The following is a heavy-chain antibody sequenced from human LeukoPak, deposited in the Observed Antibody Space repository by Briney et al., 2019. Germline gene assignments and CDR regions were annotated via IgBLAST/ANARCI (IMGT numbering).Heavy chain of an antibody. CDR3: ARVGYCSSTSCSGDY. CDR2: IIPIFGTA. J-gene: IGHJ4*02. V-gene: IGHV1-69*05. D-gene: IGHD2-2*01. Sequence: SVKVSCKASGGTFSSYAISWVRQAPGQGLEWMGRIIPIFGTANYAQKFQGRVTITTDESTSTAYMELSRLRSDDTAVYYCARVGYCSSTSCSGDYWGQGTLVTVSS. CDR1: GGTFSSYA.